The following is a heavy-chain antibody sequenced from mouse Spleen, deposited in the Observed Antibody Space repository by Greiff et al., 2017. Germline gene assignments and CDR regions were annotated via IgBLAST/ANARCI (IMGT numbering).Heavy chain of an antibody. D-gene: IGHD2-14*01. Sequence: VQLQESGAELARPGASVKMSCKASGYTFTSYTMHWVKQRPGQGLEWIGYINPSSGYTKYNQKFKDKATLTADKSSSTAYMQLSSLTSEDSAVYYCARGYYRYDEAMDYWGQGTSVTVSS. CDR1: GYTFTSYT. CDR3: ARGYYRYDEAMDY. V-gene: IGHV1-4*01. CDR2: INPSSGYT. J-gene: IGHJ4*01.